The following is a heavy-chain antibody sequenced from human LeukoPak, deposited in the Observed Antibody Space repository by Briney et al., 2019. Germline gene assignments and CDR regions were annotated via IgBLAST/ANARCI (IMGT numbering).Heavy chain of an antibody. CDR2: ISSSSSDT. CDR1: GFTFSDYY. CDR3: ATTPYYYYYGMDV. Sequence: GGSLRLSCAASGFTFSDYYMSWIRQAPGKGLEWVSYISSSSSDTNYADSVKGRFTISRDNAKNSLYLQMNSLRAEDTAVYYCATTPYYYYYGMDVWGQGTTVTVSS. V-gene: IGHV3-11*06. J-gene: IGHJ6*02.